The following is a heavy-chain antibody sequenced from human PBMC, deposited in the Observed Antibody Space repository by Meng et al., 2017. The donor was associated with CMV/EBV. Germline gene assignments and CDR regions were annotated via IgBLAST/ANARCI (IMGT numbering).Heavy chain of an antibody. Sequence: GQGVQFGAERKKPGASVKVSCTTSGFTFSDYYIHWVRQAPGQGLEWMGWVNSNNDATNYARKFQGRVSMTRDTSISTAHMELSRLMSDDTAVYYCVRSSGWSLFDYWGQGTLVTVSS. CDR3: VRSSGWSLFDY. V-gene: IGHV1-2*02. J-gene: IGHJ4*02. D-gene: IGHD6-19*01. CDR2: VNSNNDAT. CDR1: GFTFSDYY.